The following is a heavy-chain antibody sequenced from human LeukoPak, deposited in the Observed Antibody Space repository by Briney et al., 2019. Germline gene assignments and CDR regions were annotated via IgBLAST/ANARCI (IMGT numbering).Heavy chain of an antibody. J-gene: IGHJ4*02. Sequence: GRSLRLSCAASGFTLSSYAMHWVRQAPGKGLEWVAVISYDGSNKYYADSVKGRFTISRDNSKNTLYLQMNSLRAEDTAVYYCARDKMARIAVAGIFDYWGQGTLVTVSS. V-gene: IGHV3-30-3*01. CDR3: ARDKMARIAVAGIFDY. CDR2: ISYDGSNK. D-gene: IGHD6-19*01. CDR1: GFTLSSYA.